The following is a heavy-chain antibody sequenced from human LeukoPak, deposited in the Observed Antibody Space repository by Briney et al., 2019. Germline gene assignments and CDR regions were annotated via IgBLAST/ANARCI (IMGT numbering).Heavy chain of an antibody. CDR2: ISRNGGDT. J-gene: IGHJ1*01. Sequence: PGGSLRLSCTASGFNFSSYAMHWVRQGPGKGLKFVSAISRNGGDTSYGNSVRGRFIISRDNSKNTVYLQMGSLRSEDAGIYYCARIPEFWGQGTLVAVSS. D-gene: IGHD3-10*01. CDR3: ARIPEF. V-gene: IGHV3-64*01. CDR1: GFNFSSYA.